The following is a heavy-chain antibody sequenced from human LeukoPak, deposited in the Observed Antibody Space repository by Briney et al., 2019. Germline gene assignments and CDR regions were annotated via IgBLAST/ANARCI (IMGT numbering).Heavy chain of an antibody. J-gene: IGHJ1*01. D-gene: IGHD5-18*01. Sequence: SQTLSLTCTVSGGSISSYYWSWIRQPPGKGLEWIGYIYYSGSTNYNPSLKSRVTISVDTSKNQFSLKLSSVTAADTAVYYCARSGYSYGYGYFQHWGQGTLVSVSS. V-gene: IGHV4-59*01. CDR2: IYYSGST. CDR1: GGSISSYY. CDR3: ARSGYSYGYGYFQH.